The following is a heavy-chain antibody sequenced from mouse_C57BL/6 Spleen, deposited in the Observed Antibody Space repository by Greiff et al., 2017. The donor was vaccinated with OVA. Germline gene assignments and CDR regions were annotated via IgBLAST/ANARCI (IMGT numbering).Heavy chain of an antibody. D-gene: IGHD2-4*01. V-gene: IGHV1-81*01. J-gene: IGHJ2*01. CDR3: AYDYDGGYYFDY. Sequence: QVHVKQSGAELARPGASVKLSCKASGYTFTSYGISWVKQRTGQGLEWIGEIYPRSGNTYYNEKFKGKATLTADKSSSTAYMVLRSLTAEDSAVYFWAYDYDGGYYFDYWGQGTTLTVSS. CDR1: GYTFTSYG. CDR2: IYPRSGNT.